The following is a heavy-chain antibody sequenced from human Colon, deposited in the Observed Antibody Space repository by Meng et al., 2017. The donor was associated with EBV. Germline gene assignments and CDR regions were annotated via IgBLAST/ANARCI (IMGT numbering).Heavy chain of an antibody. CDR2: IYYSGST. CDR3: ARVSSGWDYFDY. D-gene: IGHD6-19*01. Sequence: QVQLQESGPGLVNPSQTLSLTCTVSGGSVSSGGYYWTWIRQHPGEGLEWFGHIYYSGSTFYNPSLKRRVIISIDTSKNQFSLNLRSVTAADTAVYYRARVSSGWDYFDYWGQGTLVTVSS. V-gene: IGHV4-31*03. J-gene: IGHJ4*02. CDR1: GGSVSSGGYY.